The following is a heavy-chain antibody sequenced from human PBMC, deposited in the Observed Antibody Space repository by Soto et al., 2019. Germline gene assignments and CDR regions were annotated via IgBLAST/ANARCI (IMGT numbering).Heavy chain of an antibody. J-gene: IGHJ4*02. CDR3: ARDAPGEQLFDH. Sequence: QVQLVQSGAEVKKPGASVKVSCKASGYSFTDYYIHWVRQAPGQGLEWLGWISPNSGGTNYARKLQGWVTMTRDTSISTVYMELSRLRSDDTAVYYFARDAPGEQLFDHWGQGTLVTVSS. CDR2: ISPNSGGT. CDR1: GYSFTDYY. D-gene: IGHD3-10*01. V-gene: IGHV1-2*04.